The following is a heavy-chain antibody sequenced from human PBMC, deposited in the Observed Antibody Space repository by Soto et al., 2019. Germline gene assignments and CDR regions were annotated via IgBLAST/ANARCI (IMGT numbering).Heavy chain of an antibody. V-gene: IGHV3-23*01. CDR1: GFTFSSYA. J-gene: IGHJ4*02. CDR2: ISGSGGST. Sequence: GESLKISCAASGFTFSSYAMSWVRQAPGKGLEWVSAISGSGGSTYYADSVKGRFTISRDNSKNTLYLQMNSLRAEDTAVYYCAKATGHYYYDSSGYYYVPYWGQGTLVTVSS. D-gene: IGHD3-22*01. CDR3: AKATGHYYYDSSGYYYVPY.